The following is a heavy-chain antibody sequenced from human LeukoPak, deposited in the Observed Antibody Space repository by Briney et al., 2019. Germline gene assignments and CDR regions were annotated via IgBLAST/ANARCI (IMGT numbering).Heavy chain of an antibody. V-gene: IGHV3-33*01. CDR2: IWSDGSNK. D-gene: IGHD1-20*01. CDR1: GFTFSTCG. J-gene: IGHJ6*02. CDR3: ARERRAITGMGYYYYGMDV. Sequence: GGSLRLSCAASGFTFSTCGMHWVRHAPGKGLEWVALIWSDGSNKYYADSVRGRFTISRDNSKNMLYLQMNSLRAEDTAVYYCARERRAITGMGYYYYGMDVWGQGTTVSVSS.